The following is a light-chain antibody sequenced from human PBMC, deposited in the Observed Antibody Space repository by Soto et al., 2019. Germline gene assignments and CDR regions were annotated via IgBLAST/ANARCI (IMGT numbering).Light chain of an antibody. V-gene: IGKV3-20*01. J-gene: IGKJ1*01. CDR2: GAS. CDR1: QSVSSSN. Sequence: EIVLTQSPGTLSLSPGDRATLYCRASQSVSSSNLAWYQQKRGQSPRLLIYGASSRATGIPDRFSGSGSGPDFTLNISRLEPEDFAVYLCQHYGSSPWTFGQGTKVDSK. CDR3: QHYGSSPWT.